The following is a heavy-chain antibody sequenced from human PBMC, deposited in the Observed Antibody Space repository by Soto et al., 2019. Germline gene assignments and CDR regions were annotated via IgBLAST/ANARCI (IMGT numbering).Heavy chain of an antibody. J-gene: IGHJ6*03. V-gene: IGHV4-59*08. CDR1: GGSISSYY. CDR3: ARRPNYYYYYMDV. CDR2: IYYSGST. Sequence: SETLSLTCTVSGGSISSYYWSWIRQPPGKGLEWIGYIYYSGSTNYNPSLKSRGTISVDTSKNQFSLKLSSVTAADTAVYYCARRPNYYYYYMDVWGKGTTVTVSS.